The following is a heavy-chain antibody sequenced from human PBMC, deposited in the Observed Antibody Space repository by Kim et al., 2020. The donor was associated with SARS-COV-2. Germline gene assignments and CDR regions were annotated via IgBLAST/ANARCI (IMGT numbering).Heavy chain of an antibody. J-gene: IGHJ4*02. CDR2: ISGSGGST. CDR1: GFTFSSYD. Sequence: GGSLRLSCAASGFTFSSYDMSWVRQAPGKGLEWVSAISGSGGSTYYADSVKGRFTISRDNSKNTLYLQMNSLRAEDTAVYYCAKDVADRIAAAGFYYWGQGTLVTVSS. D-gene: IGHD6-13*01. V-gene: IGHV3-23*01. CDR3: AKDVADRIAAAGFYY.